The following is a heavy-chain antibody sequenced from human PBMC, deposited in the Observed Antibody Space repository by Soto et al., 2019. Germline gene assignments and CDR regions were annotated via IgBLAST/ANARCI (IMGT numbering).Heavy chain of an antibody. J-gene: IGHJ5*01. V-gene: IGHV1-69*01. CDR3: ARASPVICGGDPCYRLDSSFDS. CDR2: IIPLFGTP. CDR1: GATFSTTG. D-gene: IGHD2-21*02. Sequence: QVQLVQSGAEVRKPGSSLRVSCKSSGATFSTTGISWVRQALGQGLEWMGGIIPLFGTPKYPRKFQGRVSITADESTNTVYMELNSLRPDDAAVYYCARASPVICGGDPCYRLDSSFDSWGQGSLVIVSS.